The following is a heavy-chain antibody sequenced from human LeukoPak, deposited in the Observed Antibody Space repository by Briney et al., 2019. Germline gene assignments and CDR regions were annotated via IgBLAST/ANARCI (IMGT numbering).Heavy chain of an antibody. J-gene: IGHJ5*02. D-gene: IGHD2-15*01. CDR3: ARVRASGGSLHRPLDRWFDP. V-gene: IGHV1-2*02. CDR1: GYTFTGYY. Sequence: ASVKVSCKASGYTFTGYYIHWVRQAPGQGLEWMGWINPNSGGTNYAQKFQGRVTMTRDTSISTAYMELSRLRSDDTAVYYCARVRASGGSLHRPLDRWFDPWGQGTLVTVSS. CDR2: INPNSGGT.